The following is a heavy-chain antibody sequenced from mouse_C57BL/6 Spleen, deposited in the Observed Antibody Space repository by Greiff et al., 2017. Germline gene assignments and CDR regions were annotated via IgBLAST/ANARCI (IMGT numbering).Heavy chain of an antibody. CDR1: GFSLTSYA. V-gene: IGHV2-9-1*01. CDR2: IWTGGGT. J-gene: IGHJ3*01. CDR3: AIDYYGSSPFAY. D-gene: IGHD1-1*01. Sequence: VQLQESGPGLVAPSQSLSITCTVSGFSLTSYAISWVRQPPGKGLEWLGVIWTGGGTNYNSALKSRLSISKDNSKRQVFLKMNSLQTDDTARYYCAIDYYGSSPFAYWGQGTLVTVSA.